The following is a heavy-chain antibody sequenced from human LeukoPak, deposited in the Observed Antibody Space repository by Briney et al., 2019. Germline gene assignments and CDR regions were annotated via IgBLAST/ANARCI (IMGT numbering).Heavy chain of an antibody. V-gene: IGHV3-53*01. CDR1: GFTVSSDY. D-gene: IGHD2-15*01. Sequence: PGGSLRLSCAASGFTVSSDYMSWVRQAPGKGLEWVSHLNSGGRTEYEESVKSGIIIYSNNSKNNLLHQMNSRSDEDTAVYCCAIVGCSGGVCYSQYFHHWGEGTLVTVSP. CDR3: AIVGCSGGVCYSQYFHH. CDR2: LNSGGRT. J-gene: IGHJ1*01.